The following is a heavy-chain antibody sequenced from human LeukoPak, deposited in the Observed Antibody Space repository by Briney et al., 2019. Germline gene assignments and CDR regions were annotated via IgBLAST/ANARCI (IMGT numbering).Heavy chain of an antibody. CDR1: GFTFSSYG. D-gene: IGHD1-14*01. J-gene: IGHJ4*02. V-gene: IGHV3-48*01. Sequence: PGGSLRLSCAASGFTFSSYGMNWVRQAPGRGLEWVSYISSSNSSIYYAGSVKGRFTISRDNAKNSLYLQMNSLRVEDTAVYYCARANPRDYWGQGTLVTVSS. CDR2: ISSSNSSI. CDR3: ARANPRDY.